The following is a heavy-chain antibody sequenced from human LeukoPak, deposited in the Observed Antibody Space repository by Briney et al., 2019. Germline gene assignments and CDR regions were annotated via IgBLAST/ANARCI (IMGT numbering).Heavy chain of an antibody. CDR2: ISSSGSTI. CDR1: GFTFSSYE. Sequence: AGGSLRLSCAASGFTFSSYEMNWVRQAPGKGLEWVSYISSSGSTIYYADSVKGRFTISRDNAKNSLYLQMNSLRAEDTADYYCARGYYDFWSGYSTYYYYGMDVWGQGTTVTVSS. V-gene: IGHV3-48*03. J-gene: IGHJ6*02. CDR3: ARGYYDFWSGYSTYYYYGMDV. D-gene: IGHD3-3*01.